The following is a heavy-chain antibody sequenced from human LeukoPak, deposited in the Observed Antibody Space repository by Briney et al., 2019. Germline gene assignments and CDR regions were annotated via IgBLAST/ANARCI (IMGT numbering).Heavy chain of an antibody. D-gene: IGHD1-26*01. J-gene: IGHJ4*02. Sequence: SETLSLTCTVSGGSISSSSYYWGWIRQPPGKGLEWIGSIYYSGSTYYNPSLKSRVTISVDTFKNQFSLKLSSVTAADTAVYYCARDTESSGSYSYWGQGTLVTVSS. CDR1: GGSISSSSYY. V-gene: IGHV4-39*07. CDR2: IYYSGST. CDR3: ARDTESSGSYSY.